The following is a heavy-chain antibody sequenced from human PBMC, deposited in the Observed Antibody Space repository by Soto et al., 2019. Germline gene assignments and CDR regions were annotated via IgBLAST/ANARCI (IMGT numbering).Heavy chain of an antibody. Sequence: GASVKVSCKASGYTFTSYGISWVRQAPGQGLEWMGWISAYNGNTNYAQKLQGRVTMTTDTSTSTAYMELRSLRSDDTAVYYCARGEHIVVVTAIQWYFDYWGQGTLV. CDR1: GYTFTSYG. CDR3: ARGEHIVVVTAIQWYFDY. J-gene: IGHJ4*02. CDR2: ISAYNGNT. V-gene: IGHV1-18*04. D-gene: IGHD2-21*02.